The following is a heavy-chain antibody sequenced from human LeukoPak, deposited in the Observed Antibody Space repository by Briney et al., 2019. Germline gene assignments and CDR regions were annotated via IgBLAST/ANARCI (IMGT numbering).Heavy chain of an antibody. J-gene: IGHJ4*02. V-gene: IGHV1-69*05. D-gene: IGHD3-22*01. CDR1: GGTFSSYA. CDR2: IIPIFGTA. CDR3: VRNGVPYYYDSSGLDY. Sequence: SVKVSCKASGGTFSSYAISWVRQAPGQGLEWMGGIIPIFGTANYAQKFQGRVTVTTDESTSTAYMELSSLRSEDTAVYYCVRNGVPYYYDSSGLDYWGQGTLVTVSS.